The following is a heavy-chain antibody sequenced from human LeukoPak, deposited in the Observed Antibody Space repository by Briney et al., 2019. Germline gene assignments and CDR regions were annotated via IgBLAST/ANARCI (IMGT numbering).Heavy chain of an antibody. CDR1: GGSISSGSYY. J-gene: IGHJ5*02. V-gene: IGHV4-61*02. CDR2: IYTSGGT. D-gene: IGHD2-8*01. Sequence: PSETLSLTCTVSGGSISSGSYYWSWIRQPAGKGLEWIGRIYTSGGTNYNPSLKSRVTISVDTSKNQFSLKLSSVTAADTAVYYCASSDGPHTNNWFDPWGQGTLVTVSS. CDR3: ASSDGPHTNNWFDP.